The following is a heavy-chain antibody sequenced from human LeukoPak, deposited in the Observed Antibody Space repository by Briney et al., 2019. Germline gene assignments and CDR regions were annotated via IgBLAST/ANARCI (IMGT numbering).Heavy chain of an antibody. D-gene: IGHD3-3*01. Sequence: SVKVSCKPSGGTFSNHATSWVRQAPGQGLEWMGGIIPIFGTANYAQKFQGRVTITTDEATSTAYMELSSLRSEDTAVYYCASRGLEWGWNPHYFFDYWGQGTLVTVSS. J-gene: IGHJ4*02. CDR2: IIPIFGTA. CDR1: GGTFSNHA. V-gene: IGHV1-69*05. CDR3: ASRGLEWGWNPHYFFDY.